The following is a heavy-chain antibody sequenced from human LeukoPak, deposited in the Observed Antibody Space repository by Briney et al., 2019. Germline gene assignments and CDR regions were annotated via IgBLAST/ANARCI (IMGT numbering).Heavy chain of an antibody. CDR2: ISGNGGST. J-gene: IGHJ4*02. Sequence: PGRSLRLSCSASGFNFSSYAMYWVRQAPGKGLEYVSGISGNGGSTYHADAVKGRFTISRDNSKNTLNLQMSSLRAEDTAVYFCVRSYGSGTYIDYWGQGTLVTVSS. CDR3: VRSYGSGTYIDY. CDR1: GFNFSSYA. D-gene: IGHD3-10*01. V-gene: IGHV3-64D*06.